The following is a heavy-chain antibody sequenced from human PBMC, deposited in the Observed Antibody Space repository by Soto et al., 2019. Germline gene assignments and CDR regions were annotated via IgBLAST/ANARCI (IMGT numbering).Heavy chain of an antibody. Sequence: SSETLDLTCTVSRGSISSGGYYWNWIRQHPGKGLEWIGYIYYSGNTYYNPSLKSRVTISVDTSKDQFSLKLTSVTAADTAIYYCARQPFCTSAKCYRGSYYYYYAMDVWGQGTTVTVYS. CDR2: IYYSGNT. V-gene: IGHV4-31*03. CDR3: ARQPFCTSAKCYRGSYYYYYAMDV. CDR1: RGSISSGGYY. J-gene: IGHJ6*02. D-gene: IGHD2-2*02.